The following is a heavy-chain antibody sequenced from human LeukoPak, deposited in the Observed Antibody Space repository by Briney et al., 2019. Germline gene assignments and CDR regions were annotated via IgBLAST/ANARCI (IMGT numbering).Heavy chain of an antibody. V-gene: IGHV1-2*02. CDR2: INPNSGGT. D-gene: IGHD3-3*01. Sequence: ASVKVSXKASGYTFTSYGISWVRQAPGQGLEWMGWINPNSGGTNYAQKFQGRVTMTRDTSISTAYMELSRLRSDDTAVYYCAIYDFWSGPYQAPIDYWGQGTLVTVSS. CDR1: GYTFTSYG. J-gene: IGHJ4*02. CDR3: AIYDFWSGPYQAPIDY.